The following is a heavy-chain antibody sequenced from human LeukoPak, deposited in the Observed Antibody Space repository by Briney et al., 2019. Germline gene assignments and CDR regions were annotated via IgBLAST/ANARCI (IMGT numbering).Heavy chain of an antibody. D-gene: IGHD3-10*01. Sequence: SETLSLTCSVSGGPISNYHWSWIRQPPGKGLEWIGYIHYSGITKYNPSVKSRVTISLDTSKNQFSLKLSSVTAADTAVYYCASSGNYYFTLDYWGQGTLVTVSS. CDR3: ASSGNYYFTLDY. J-gene: IGHJ4*02. CDR1: GGPISNYH. CDR2: IHYSGIT. V-gene: IGHV4-59*08.